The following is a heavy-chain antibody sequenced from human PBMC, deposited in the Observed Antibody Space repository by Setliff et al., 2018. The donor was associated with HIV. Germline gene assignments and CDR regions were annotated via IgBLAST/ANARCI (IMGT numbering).Heavy chain of an antibody. J-gene: IGHJ6*02. CDR3: ARCRGTRYFDWLPMDV. Sequence: SVKLSCKASGGTFSSYAISWVRQAPGQGLEWMGGIIPIFGTANYAQKFQGRVTITTDESTSTAYMELSSLRSEDTAVYYCARCRGTRYFDWLPMDVLGQGTTVTVSS. CDR2: IIPIFGTA. V-gene: IGHV1-69*05. CDR1: GGTFSSYA. D-gene: IGHD3-9*01.